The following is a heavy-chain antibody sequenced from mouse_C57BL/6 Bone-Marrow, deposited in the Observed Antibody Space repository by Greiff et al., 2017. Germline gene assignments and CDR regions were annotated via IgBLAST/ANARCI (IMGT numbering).Heavy chain of an antibody. CDR3: ARTGRPWYFDV. D-gene: IGHD3-3*01. Sequence: VKLQQPGAELVMPGASVKLSCKASGYTFTSYWMHWVKQRPGQGLEWIGEIDPSDSFTNSNQKFKGKSTLTVDKAASTASMQLSSLTSEDSAVYYCARTGRPWYFDVWGTGTTVTVSS. CDR1: GYTFTSYW. V-gene: IGHV1-69*01. CDR2: IDPSDSFT. J-gene: IGHJ1*03.